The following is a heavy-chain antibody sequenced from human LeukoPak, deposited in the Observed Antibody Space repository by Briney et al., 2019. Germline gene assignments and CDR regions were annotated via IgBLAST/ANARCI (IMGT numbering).Heavy chain of an antibody. CDR2: IGTSNGNT. J-gene: IGHJ3*02. CDR3: ARGGSRLATYGTFDI. D-gene: IGHD1-26*01. V-gene: IGHV1-18*01. Sequence: ASVKVSCKASGYTFISYGISWVRQAPGQGPEWMGWIGTSNGNTNYAQKLQDRVTLTTDTSTSTTYMELRSLRSDDTAVYYCARGGSRLATYGTFDIWGQGTMVTVSS. CDR1: GYTFISYG.